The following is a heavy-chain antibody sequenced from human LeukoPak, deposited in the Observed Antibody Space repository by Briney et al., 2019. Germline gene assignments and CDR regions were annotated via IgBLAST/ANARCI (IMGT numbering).Heavy chain of an antibody. Sequence: SETLSLTCTVSGGSISSGGYYWSWIRQHPGKGLEWIGYIYYSGSTYYNPSLKSRVTISVDTSKNQFSLKLSSVTAADTAVYYCARGAPPGTNLNTMIEHWGQGTLVTVSS. CDR1: GGSISSGGYY. CDR3: ARGAPPGTNLNTMIEH. J-gene: IGHJ1*01. CDR2: IYYSGST. D-gene: IGHD3-22*01. V-gene: IGHV4-31*03.